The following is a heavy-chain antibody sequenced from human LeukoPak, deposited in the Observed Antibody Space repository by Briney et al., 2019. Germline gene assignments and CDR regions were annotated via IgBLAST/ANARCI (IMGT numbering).Heavy chain of an antibody. D-gene: IGHD6-13*01. CDR2: IKSKTDGGTT. V-gene: IGHV3-15*01. J-gene: IGHJ4*02. CDR1: GFTFSTYY. CDR3: TTDLFSSSSWYNPPFDY. Sequence: GGSLRLSCAASGFTFSTYYMSWVRQAPGKGLEWVGRIKSKTDGGTTDYAAPVKGRFTISRDDSKNTLYLQMNSLKTEDTAVYYCTTDLFSSSSWYNPPFDYWGQGTLVTVSS.